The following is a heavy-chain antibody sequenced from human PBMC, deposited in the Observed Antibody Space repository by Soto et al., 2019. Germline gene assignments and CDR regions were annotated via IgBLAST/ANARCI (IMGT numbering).Heavy chain of an antibody. CDR3: AHWEGDDYVWGSYKDAFDV. CDR2: IYGDDGE. CDR1: GFSLSSSGVG. V-gene: IGHV2-5*02. D-gene: IGHD3-16*01. J-gene: IGHJ3*01. Sequence: QITLKESGPTLVKPTQTLTLTCTFSGFSLSSSGVGVGWIRQPPGKALEWLALIYGDDGERYTPSLKTRLTITKDTSKNQVVLTMTNMDPVDTATYYCAHWEGDDYVWGSYKDAFDVWGQGTMVTVSS.